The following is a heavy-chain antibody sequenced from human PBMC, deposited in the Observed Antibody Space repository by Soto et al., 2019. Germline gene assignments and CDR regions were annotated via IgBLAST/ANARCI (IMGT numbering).Heavy chain of an antibody. J-gene: IGHJ4*02. Sequence: GSLRLWCAASGXPFANYTMSWVRQAPGRGLAWVSRIGLSGRETYYADSVKGRFTMSRDNSKNTLYLEMNSLRAEEKAVCYCSNQRWYSASASVVPFNYWGQGTLLTVS. CDR2: IGLSGRET. CDR1: GXPFANYT. D-gene: IGHD6-13*01. CDR3: SNQRWYSASASVVPFNY. V-gene: IGHV3-23*01.